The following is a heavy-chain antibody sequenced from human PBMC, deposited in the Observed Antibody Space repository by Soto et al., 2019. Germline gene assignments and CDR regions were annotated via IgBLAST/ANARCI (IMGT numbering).Heavy chain of an antibody. V-gene: IGHV1-46*01. CDR2: INLSGGST. CDR3: ARDREWELPHFDY. Sequence: ASVKVSCKASGYTFTSYYMHWVRQTPGQGLEWMGIINLSGGSTSYAQKFQGRVTMTRDTSTSTVYMELSSLRSEDTAVYYCARDREWELPHFDYWGQGTLVTVSS. D-gene: IGHD1-26*01. CDR1: GYTFTSYY. J-gene: IGHJ4*02.